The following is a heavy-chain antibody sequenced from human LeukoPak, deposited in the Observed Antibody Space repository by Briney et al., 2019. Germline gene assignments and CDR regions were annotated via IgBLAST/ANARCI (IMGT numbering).Heavy chain of an antibody. CDR1: GFTFSSYW. D-gene: IGHD2/OR15-2a*01. V-gene: IGHV3-7*01. CDR2: IKQDGSEK. J-gene: IGHJ6*03. CDR3: AREGGLENKYYYYYYMDA. Sequence: KSGGSLRLSCAASGFTFSSYWMSWVRQAPGKGLEWVANIKQDGSEKYYVDSVKGRFTISRDNAKNSLYLQMNSLRAEDTAVYYCAREGGLENKYYYYYYMDAWGKGTTVTVSS.